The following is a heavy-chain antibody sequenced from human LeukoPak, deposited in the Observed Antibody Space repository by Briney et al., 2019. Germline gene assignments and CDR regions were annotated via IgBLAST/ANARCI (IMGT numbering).Heavy chain of an antibody. J-gene: IGHJ4*02. CDR3: ARGGSGSYYFDY. Sequence: GGSLRLSCAASGFTYDSYEMNWVRQAPGKGLEWVSYISSSGGTIYYADSVKGRFTISRDNAKNSLYLQMNSLRAEDTAVYYCARGGSGSYYFDYWGQGTLVTASS. CDR1: GFTYDSYE. V-gene: IGHV3-48*03. CDR2: ISSSGGTI. D-gene: IGHD1-26*01.